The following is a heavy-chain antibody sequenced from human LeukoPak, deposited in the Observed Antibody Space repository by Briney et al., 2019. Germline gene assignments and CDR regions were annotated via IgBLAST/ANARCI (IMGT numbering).Heavy chain of an antibody. V-gene: IGHV4-59*12. CDR1: GGSISSYY. CDR3: ARRGNCSSTSCYRNFDY. CDR2: IYYSGST. D-gene: IGHD2-2*01. J-gene: IGHJ4*02. Sequence: PSETLSLTCTVSGGSISSYYWSWIRQPPGKGLEWIGYIYYSGSTNYNPSLKSRVTISVDTSKNQFSLKLSSVTAADTAVYYCARRGNCSSTSCYRNFDYWGQGTLVTVSS.